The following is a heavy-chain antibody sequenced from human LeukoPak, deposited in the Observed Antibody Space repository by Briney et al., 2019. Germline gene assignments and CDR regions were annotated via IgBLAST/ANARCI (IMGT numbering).Heavy chain of an antibody. Sequence: ASVKVSCKASGYTFTSYYMHWVRQAPRPGLEWVGIINPSGGSTSYAQKSQGRVTMTRDTSTSTVYMELSSLRSEDTAVYYCARGVLYGSVPDAFDNWGQGTMVTVSS. CDR1: GYTFTSYY. CDR2: INPSGGST. V-gene: IGHV1-46*01. J-gene: IGHJ3*02. D-gene: IGHD3-10*01. CDR3: ARGVLYGSVPDAFDN.